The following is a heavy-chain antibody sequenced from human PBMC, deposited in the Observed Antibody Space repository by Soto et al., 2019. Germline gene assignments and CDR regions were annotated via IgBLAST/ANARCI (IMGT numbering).Heavy chain of an antibody. V-gene: IGHV3-9*01. J-gene: IGHJ6*02. CDR3: AKWGDDGSWYGGYYYGMDV. D-gene: IGHD6-13*01. Sequence: PGGSLRLSCAASGFTFDDYAMHWVRQAPGKGLEWVSGISWNSGSIGYADSVKGRFTISRDNAKNSLYLQMNSPRAEDTALYYCAKWGDDGSWYGGYYYGMDVWGQGTTVTVSS. CDR1: GFTFDDYA. CDR2: ISWNSGSI.